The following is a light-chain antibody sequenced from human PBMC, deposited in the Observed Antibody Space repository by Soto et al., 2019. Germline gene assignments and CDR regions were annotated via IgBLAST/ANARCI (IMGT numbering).Light chain of an antibody. CDR3: QQRGYWPRT. CDR1: EGVGSF. V-gene: IGKV3-11*01. CDR2: DAS. Sequence: VLTQSPATLSLSPGDTATLSCRASEGVGSFLAWYRQKPGQPPRLLIYDASYRANGIPARFSGSGSATEFTLTINSLDPEDFAVYYCQQRGYWPRTFGQGTTLEIK. J-gene: IGKJ2*01.